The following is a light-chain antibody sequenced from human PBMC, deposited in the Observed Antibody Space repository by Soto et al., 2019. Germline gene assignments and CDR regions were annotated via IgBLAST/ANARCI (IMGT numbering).Light chain of an antibody. J-gene: IGKJ2*01. Sequence: EIVLTQSPGTLSLSPGERATLSCRASQSVSSSYLAWYQQKPGLAPRLLIYGASSRATGIPGRFSGSGSGADFTLTISRLEPEDFAVYYCQHYGGSPPVTFGQGTKLEIK. CDR3: QHYGGSPPVT. V-gene: IGKV3-20*01. CDR2: GAS. CDR1: QSVSSSY.